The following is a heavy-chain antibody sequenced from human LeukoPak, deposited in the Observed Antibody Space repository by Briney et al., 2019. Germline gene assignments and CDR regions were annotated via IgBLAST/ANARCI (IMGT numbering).Heavy chain of an antibody. CDR3: AKDLSPYCGGDCYSGHDY. D-gene: IGHD2-21*02. CDR2: IRYDGSNK. CDR1: GFTFSSYG. Sequence: GGSLRLSCAASGFTFSSYGMHWVRQAPGKGLEWVAFIRYDGSNKYYADSVKGRFTISRDNSKNTLYLQMNSLRAEDTAVYYCAKDLSPYCGGDCYSGHDYWGQGTLVTVSS. V-gene: IGHV3-30*02. J-gene: IGHJ4*02.